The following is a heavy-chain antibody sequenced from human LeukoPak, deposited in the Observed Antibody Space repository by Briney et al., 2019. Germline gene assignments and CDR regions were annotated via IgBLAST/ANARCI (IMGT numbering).Heavy chain of an antibody. J-gene: IGHJ5*02. V-gene: IGHV3-23*01. D-gene: IGHD1-26*01. Sequence: PGGSLRLSCAASGFTFSSYAMSWVRQAPGKGLEWVSAISGSGGSTYYADSVKGRFTISRDNSKNTLYLQMNSLRAEDTAVYYCAKDLSQRWELQPKDQNWFDPWGQGTLVTVSS. CDR3: AKDLSQRWELQPKDQNWFDP. CDR1: GFTFSSYA. CDR2: ISGSGGST.